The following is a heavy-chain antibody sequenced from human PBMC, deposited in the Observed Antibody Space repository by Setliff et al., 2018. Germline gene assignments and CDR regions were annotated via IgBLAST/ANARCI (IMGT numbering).Heavy chain of an antibody. Sequence: SETLSLTCAVSGDSISNDYWRSWVRQPPERELEWIGEINQSGTTNYNPPLEGRATISVDNSKNQFSLNLNSVTVADTAVYFCARGVRTGHLDSWGQGTLVTVSS. D-gene: IGHD1-1*01. J-gene: IGHJ4*02. CDR3: ARGVRTGHLDS. V-gene: IGHV4-4*02. CDR1: GDSISNDYW. CDR2: INQSGTT.